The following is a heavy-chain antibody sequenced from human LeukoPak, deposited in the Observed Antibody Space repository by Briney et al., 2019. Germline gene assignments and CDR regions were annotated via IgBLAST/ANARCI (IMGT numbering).Heavy chain of an antibody. CDR3: AKAGRSGWYPGWPFDI. J-gene: IGHJ3*02. CDR2: IRDSGAST. Sequence: GSLRLSCAASGFTFLTYAMSWVRQAPGKGLQWVSVIRDSGASTYYADSAKGRFTISRDNSKNTLYLQMNSLRAEDTAVYYCAKAGRSGWYPGWPFDIWGQGTMVTVSS. CDR1: GFTFLTYA. D-gene: IGHD6-19*01. V-gene: IGHV3-23*01.